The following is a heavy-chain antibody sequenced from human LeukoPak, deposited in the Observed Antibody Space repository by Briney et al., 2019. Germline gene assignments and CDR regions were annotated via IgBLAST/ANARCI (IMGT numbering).Heavy chain of an antibody. CDR3: AKGPKYFDL. J-gene: IGHJ2*01. CDR1: GGSISNYY. CDR2: IYYSGTT. V-gene: IGHV4-59*01. Sequence: SETLSLTCTVSGGSISNYYWNWIRQPPGKGLEWIGYIYYSGTTNYNPSLKSRVSMSVDTSENQFSLKLSSVTAADTAVYYCAKGPKYFDLWGRGTLVSVSS.